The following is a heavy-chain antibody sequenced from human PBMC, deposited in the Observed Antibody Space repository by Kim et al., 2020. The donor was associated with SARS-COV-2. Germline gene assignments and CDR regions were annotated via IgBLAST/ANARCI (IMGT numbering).Heavy chain of an antibody. J-gene: IGHJ5*02. CDR3: ARCGSGSYYKFPNWFEP. CDR2: IYPGDSDT. CDR1: GYSFTNYW. V-gene: IGHV5-51*01. D-gene: IGHD3-10*01. Sequence: GESLKISCKGSGYSFTNYWIGWVRQMPGKGLEWMGIIYPGDSDTRYSPSFQGQVTISAAKSISTAYLQWSSLKASDTAMYYCARCGSGSYYKFPNWFEPWGQGTLVTVSS.